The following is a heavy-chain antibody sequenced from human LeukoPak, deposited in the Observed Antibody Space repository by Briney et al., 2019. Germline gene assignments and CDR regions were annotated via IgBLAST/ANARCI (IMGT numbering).Heavy chain of an antibody. J-gene: IGHJ4*02. D-gene: IGHD3-16*01. CDR3: ARIGGELFDY. CDR1: GYTFTDYY. Sequence: ASVKVSCKAFGYTFTDYYIHWVRQAPGQGFEWMGWINPDSGGPNYAQKFLGRVTMTRDTSISTAYMEPSRLRSDDTAVYYCARIGGELFDYWGQGTLVTVSS. V-gene: IGHV1-2*02. CDR2: INPDSGGP.